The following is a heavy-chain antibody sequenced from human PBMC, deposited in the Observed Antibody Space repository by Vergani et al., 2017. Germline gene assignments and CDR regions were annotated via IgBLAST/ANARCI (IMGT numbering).Heavy chain of an antibody. CDR3: ARDGSSSGFDY. D-gene: IGHD6-6*01. CDR1: GDSITNYY. V-gene: IGHV4-59*01. J-gene: IGHJ4*02. Sequence: QVQLQESGPGLVKPSETLSLACTVSGDSITNYYWSWIRQPPGKGLEWIGYFYYSGSTNYNPSLKSRVTISVDTSKNQFSLKLTSVTAADTAVYYCARDGSSSGFDYWGQGTLVTVSS. CDR2: FYYSGST.